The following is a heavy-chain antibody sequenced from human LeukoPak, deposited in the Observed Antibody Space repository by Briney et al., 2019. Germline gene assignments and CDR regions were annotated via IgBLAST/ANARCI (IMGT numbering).Heavy chain of an antibody. CDR1: GFIFSNYE. Sequence: GGSLRLSCAGSGFIFSNYEMNWVRQAPGKGLEWVSYISSTGGDIYYADSVKGRFTISRDNAERSVYLQMNSLRAEDTAVYYCARDLPTGTYRAYFDNWGQGTLVTVSS. CDR3: ARDLPTGTYRAYFDN. D-gene: IGHD1-26*01. V-gene: IGHV3-48*03. CDR2: ISSTGGDI. J-gene: IGHJ4*02.